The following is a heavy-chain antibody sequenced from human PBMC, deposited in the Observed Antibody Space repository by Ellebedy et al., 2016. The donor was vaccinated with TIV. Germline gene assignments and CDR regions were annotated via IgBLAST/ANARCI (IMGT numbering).Heavy chain of an antibody. J-gene: IGHJ4*02. CDR3: ARASDSSTYRPFDY. Sequence: AASVKVSCKASGYTFTTYDINWVRQATGQGLEWMGWMSPNNGNTGYAQKFQGRVTMTRDTSISTAYMELSTLTSEDKAVYYCARASDSSTYRPFDYWGQGILVTVSS. D-gene: IGHD6-13*01. V-gene: IGHV1-8*01. CDR2: MSPNNGNT. CDR1: GYTFTTYD.